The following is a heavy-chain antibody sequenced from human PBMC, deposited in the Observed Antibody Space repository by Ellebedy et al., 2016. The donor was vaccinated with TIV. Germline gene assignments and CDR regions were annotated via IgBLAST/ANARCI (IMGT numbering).Heavy chain of an antibody. J-gene: IGHJ5*02. CDR2: IKSDGSST. Sequence: GGSLRLXCVASGFTFGRYWMHWVRQAPGYKLVWVSRIKSDGSSTTYADSVKGRFTTSRDNARNTLYLQMNSLRGEDTAVYFCARDRGDYSISGPWGQGTLVTVSS. V-gene: IGHV3-74*01. CDR3: ARDRGDYSISGP. CDR1: GFTFGRYW. D-gene: IGHD4-11*01.